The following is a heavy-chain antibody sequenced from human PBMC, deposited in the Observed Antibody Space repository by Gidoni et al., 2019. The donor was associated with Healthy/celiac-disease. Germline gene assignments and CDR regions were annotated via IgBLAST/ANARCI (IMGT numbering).Heavy chain of an antibody. CDR3: ARDDEQYYDFWSGFRSNWFDP. D-gene: IGHD3-3*01. Sequence: EVISYDGSNKYYADSVKGRFTNSRDNSKNTLYLQMNSLRAEDTAVYYCARDDEQYYDFWSGFRSNWFDPWGQGTLVTVSS. V-gene: IGHV3-30-3*01. J-gene: IGHJ5*02. CDR2: ISYDGSNK.